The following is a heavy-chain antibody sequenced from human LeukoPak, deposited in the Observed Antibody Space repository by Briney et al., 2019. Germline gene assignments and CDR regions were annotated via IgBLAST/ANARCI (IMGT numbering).Heavy chain of an antibody. D-gene: IGHD3-16*01. Sequence: SETLSLTCTVSGGSISSYYWSWIRQPPGKGLEWIGYIYYSGSTNYNPSLKSRVTISVDTSKNQFSLKLSSVTAADTAVYCCARVWRAFDIWGQGTMVIVSS. V-gene: IGHV4-59*12. CDR3: ARVWRAFDI. CDR1: GGSISSYY. CDR2: IYYSGST. J-gene: IGHJ3*02.